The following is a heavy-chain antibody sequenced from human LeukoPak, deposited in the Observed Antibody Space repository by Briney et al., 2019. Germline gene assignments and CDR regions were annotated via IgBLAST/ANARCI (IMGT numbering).Heavy chain of an antibody. V-gene: IGHV1-2*02. D-gene: IGHD1-26*01. Sequence: ASVKVSCKTSGYTFTDSYIHWVRQAPGQGLEWMGWINPNSGGTNYAQKFQGRVTMTRDMSTSTDYMELTSLTSDDTAVYYCARDNSLGDTAWWFDPWGQGTLVTVSS. CDR2: INPNSGGT. CDR1: GYTFTDSY. J-gene: IGHJ5*02. CDR3: ARDNSLGDTAWWFDP.